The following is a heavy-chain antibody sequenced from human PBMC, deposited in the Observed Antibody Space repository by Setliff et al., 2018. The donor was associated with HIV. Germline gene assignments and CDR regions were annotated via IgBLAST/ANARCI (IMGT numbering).Heavy chain of an antibody. CDR2: IQSGGIT. Sequence: PGGSLRLSCAASGFTFFSSALTWVRQAPGKGLEWVSLIQSGGITYCADSVKGRFTISRDNSNNTLSLQMSSLRAEDTAQYYCAKLDYYDFSGSWARKAAIDFWVQGTMVTVSS. V-gene: IGHV3-23*01. CDR3: AKLDYYDFSGSWARKAAIDF. CDR1: GFTFFSSA. D-gene: IGHD3-22*01. J-gene: IGHJ3*01.